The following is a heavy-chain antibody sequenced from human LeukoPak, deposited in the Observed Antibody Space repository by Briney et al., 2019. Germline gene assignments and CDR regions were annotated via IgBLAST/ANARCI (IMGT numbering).Heavy chain of an antibody. Sequence: PEGSLRLSCAASGFTFSNAWMSWVRQAPGKGLEWVGRIKSKTDGGTTDYAAPVKGRFTISRDDSKNTLYLQMNSLKTEDTAVYYCTTGYCGGDCYPFDYWGQGTLVTVSS. CDR3: TTGYCGGDCYPFDY. V-gene: IGHV3-15*01. CDR1: GFTFSNAW. CDR2: IKSKTDGGTT. J-gene: IGHJ4*02. D-gene: IGHD2-21*02.